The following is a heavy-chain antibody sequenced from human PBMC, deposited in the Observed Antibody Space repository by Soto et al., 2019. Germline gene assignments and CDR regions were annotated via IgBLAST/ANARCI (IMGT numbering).Heavy chain of an antibody. V-gene: IGHV4-30-2*01. Sequence: QLQLQESGSGLVKPSQTLSLTCAVSGGSISSSVYSWSWIRQPPGKGLEWIGFIYQSGSTYYNPSLKRRVTMSLDRPKNQISLKLSSVTAADTAVYYCARELLYYDSSGYSWDDAFDIWGQGTMVTVSS. CDR3: ARELLYYDSSGYSWDDAFDI. CDR2: IYQSGST. J-gene: IGHJ3*02. CDR1: GGSISSSVYS. D-gene: IGHD3-22*01.